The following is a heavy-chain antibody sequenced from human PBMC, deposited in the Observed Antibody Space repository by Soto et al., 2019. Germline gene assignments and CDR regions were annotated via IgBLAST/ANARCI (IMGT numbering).Heavy chain of an antibody. CDR2: ISYDGNTQ. CDR3: VKPPKPHIVVLPVVS. D-gene: IGHD2-2*01. Sequence: GRSLRLSCAASGFPFIRYATHWVRPAKGKGLEWVAVISYDGNTQYYADSVKGRFTISRDNSKNTLWLQMDSLRAEDTAVYYCVKPPKPHIVVLPVVSWGQGTLVTVS. CDR1: GFPFIRYA. V-gene: IGHV3-30*04. J-gene: IGHJ4*02.